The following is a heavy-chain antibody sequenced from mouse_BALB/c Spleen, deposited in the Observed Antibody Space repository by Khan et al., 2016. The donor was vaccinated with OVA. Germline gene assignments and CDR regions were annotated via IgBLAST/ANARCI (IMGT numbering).Heavy chain of an antibody. V-gene: IGHV2-6-1*01. CDR2: IWNDGSP. CDR3: ARQPYYHYNILDY. Sequence: VKLEESGPGLVAPSQSLSITCTISGFSLTNYGVHWVRQPPGKGLEWLVVIWNDGSPTYNSALKSRLTISKDNSKSQVFLKMNSLQTDDTAMYFCARQPYYHYNILDYWGQGTSVTVSS. CDR1: GFSLTNYG. D-gene: IGHD2-4*01. J-gene: IGHJ4*01.